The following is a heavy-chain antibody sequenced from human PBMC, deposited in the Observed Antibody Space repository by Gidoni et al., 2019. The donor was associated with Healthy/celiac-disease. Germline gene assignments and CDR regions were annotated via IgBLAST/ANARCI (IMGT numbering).Heavy chain of an antibody. V-gene: IGHV1-8*01. CDR2: MNPNSGNT. CDR1: GYTFTSYD. Sequence: QVQLVQSGAEVKKPGASVKVSCKASGYTFTSYDINWVRQATVQGLEWMGGMNPNSGNTGYAHKFQGRVTMTRNTSISTAYMELSSLRSEDTAVYYCARGRGLLWLREYFDYWGQGTLVTVSS. CDR3: ARGRGLLWLREYFDY. J-gene: IGHJ4*02. D-gene: IGHD3-10*01.